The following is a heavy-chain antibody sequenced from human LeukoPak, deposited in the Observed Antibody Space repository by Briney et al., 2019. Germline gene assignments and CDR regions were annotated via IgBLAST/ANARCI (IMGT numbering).Heavy chain of an antibody. D-gene: IGHD6-13*01. CDR1: GFTFSSYR. CDR3: ARDSGYLIAAAGTETFDY. J-gene: IGHJ4*02. Sequence: GGSLRLSCAASGFTFSSYRMNWVRQAPGKGLEWVSSISSSSSYIYYADSVKGRFTISRDNAKNSLYLQMNSLRAEDTAVYYCARDSGYLIAAAGTETFDYWGQGTLVTVSS. V-gene: IGHV3-21*01. CDR2: ISSSSSYI.